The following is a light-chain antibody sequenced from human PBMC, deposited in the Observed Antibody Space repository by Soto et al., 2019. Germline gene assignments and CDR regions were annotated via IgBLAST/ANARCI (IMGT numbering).Light chain of an antibody. CDR2: GAS. V-gene: IGKV3-15*01. Sequence: EIVMTQSPATLSVSPGERATLSCRASQSVNSNLAWYQQKPGQAPRLLIYGASTRVAGIPARFSGSGSGTEFTLTISSLQSEEFAVYYCQQYNNWRTFGQGTKLEIK. CDR3: QQYNNWRT. CDR1: QSVNSN. J-gene: IGKJ2*01.